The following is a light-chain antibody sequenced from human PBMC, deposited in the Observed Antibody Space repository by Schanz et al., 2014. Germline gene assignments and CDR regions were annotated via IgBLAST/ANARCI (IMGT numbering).Light chain of an antibody. CDR2: GTS. CDR3: QQRSIWPLT. V-gene: IGKV3-11*01. CDR1: QSVSSY. Sequence: EIVLTQSPGTLSLSPGERATLSCRASQSVSSYLAWYQQKPGQAPRLLIYGTSIRATGIPDRFSGSGSGTDFTLTISSLEPEDFAVYYCQQRSIWPLTFGGGTKVEIK. J-gene: IGKJ4*01.